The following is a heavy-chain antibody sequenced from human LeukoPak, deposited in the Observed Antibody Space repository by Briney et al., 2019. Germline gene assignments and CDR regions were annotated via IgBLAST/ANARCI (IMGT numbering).Heavy chain of an antibody. Sequence: APVKVSCKASGYTFTSYAMHWVRQAPGQRLEWMGWINAGNGNTKYSQKFQGRVTITRDTSASTAYMELSSLRSEDTAVYYCARGGSGVLGDYWGQGTLVTVSS. CDR3: ARGGSGVLGDY. D-gene: IGHD2-8*02. J-gene: IGHJ4*02. CDR2: INAGNGNT. CDR1: GYTFTSYA. V-gene: IGHV1-3*01.